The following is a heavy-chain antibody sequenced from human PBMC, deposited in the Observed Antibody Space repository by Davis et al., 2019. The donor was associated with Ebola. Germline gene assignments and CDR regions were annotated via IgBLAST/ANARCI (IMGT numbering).Heavy chain of an antibody. CDR2: ISGSGGST. Sequence: GESLKISCAASGFTFSSYAMSWVHQAPGKGLEWVSAISGSGGSTYYADSVKGRFTISRDNSKNTLYLQMNSLRAEDTAVYYCAKDLRPELGLYFDYWGQGTLVTVSS. CDR1: GFTFSSYA. J-gene: IGHJ4*02. D-gene: IGHD7-27*01. CDR3: AKDLRPELGLYFDY. V-gene: IGHV3-23*01.